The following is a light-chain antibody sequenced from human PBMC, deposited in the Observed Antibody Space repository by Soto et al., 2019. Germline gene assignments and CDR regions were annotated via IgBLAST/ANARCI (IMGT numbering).Light chain of an antibody. V-gene: IGKV3-20*01. CDR3: QYPGGSPFT. J-gene: IGKJ3*01. CDR1: QSLSGNY. CDR2: TAS. Sequence: EIVLTQSPGTLSLSPGEGATLSCRASQSLSGNYLAWHQQRPGQAPRLLIYTASTRATGTPDRFSGSGSGTDFTLTISRVEPEDFAMYYCQYPGGSPFTFGPGTRVDIK.